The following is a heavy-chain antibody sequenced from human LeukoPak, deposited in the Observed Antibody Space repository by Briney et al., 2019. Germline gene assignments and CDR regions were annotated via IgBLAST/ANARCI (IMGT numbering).Heavy chain of an antibody. Sequence: ASVKVSCKASGYTFTSYDINWVRQATGQGLEWMGWMNPNSGNTGYAQKFQGRVTMTRNTSISTAYTELSSLRAEDTAVYYCAKNSWFGELEYWGQGTLVTVSS. CDR1: GYTFTSYD. V-gene: IGHV1-8*01. CDR2: MNPNSGNT. CDR3: AKNSWFGELEY. D-gene: IGHD3-10*01. J-gene: IGHJ4*02.